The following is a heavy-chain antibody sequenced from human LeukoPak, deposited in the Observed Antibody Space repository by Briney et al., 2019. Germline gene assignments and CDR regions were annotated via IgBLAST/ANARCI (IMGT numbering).Heavy chain of an antibody. D-gene: IGHD1-26*01. CDR3: ARDLGATTSYFDY. CDR2: IWYDGSNK. J-gene: IGHJ4*02. V-gene: IGHV3-33*01. Sequence: GGSLRLSCAASGFTFSSYGMHRVRQAPGKGLEWVAVIWYDGSNKYYADSVKGRFTISRDNSKNTLYLQMNSLRAEDTAVYYCARDLGATTSYFDYWGQGTLVTVSS. CDR1: GFTFSSYG.